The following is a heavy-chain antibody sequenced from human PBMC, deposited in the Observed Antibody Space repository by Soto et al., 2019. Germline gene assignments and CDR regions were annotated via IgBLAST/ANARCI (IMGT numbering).Heavy chain of an antibody. D-gene: IGHD6-13*01. Sequence: QVQLVQSGAEVKKPGSSVKVSCKASGGTFSSYAISWVRQAPGQGLEWMGGIIPIFGTANYAQKFQGRVTITADKSTSTAYMELSSLRSEDTAVYYCASGHRLYSSSWYDWFDPWGQGTLVTVSS. V-gene: IGHV1-69*06. CDR2: IIPIFGTA. J-gene: IGHJ5*02. CDR1: GGTFSSYA. CDR3: ASGHRLYSSSWYDWFDP.